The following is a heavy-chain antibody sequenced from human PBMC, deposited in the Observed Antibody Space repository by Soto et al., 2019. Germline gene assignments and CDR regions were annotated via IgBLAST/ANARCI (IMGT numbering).Heavy chain of an antibody. Sequence: SETLSLTCAVYGGSFRGYYWSWIRQPPGKGLEWIGEINHSGSTNYNPSLKSRVTISVDTSKNQFSLKLSSVTAADTAVYYCARGFGLVLYSSSWYGDYYYYYRLAVRGQGTTVTVSS. V-gene: IGHV4-34*01. J-gene: IGHJ6*02. CDR2: INHSGST. D-gene: IGHD6-13*01. CDR1: GGSFRGYY. CDR3: ARGFGLVLYSSSWYGDYYYYYRLAV.